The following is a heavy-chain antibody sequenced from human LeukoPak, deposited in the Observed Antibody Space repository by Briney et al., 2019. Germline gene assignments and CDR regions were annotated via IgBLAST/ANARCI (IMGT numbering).Heavy chain of an antibody. D-gene: IGHD6-13*01. V-gene: IGHV3-30*01. CDR1: GFIFSSNA. CDR2: ISTDGRDK. J-gene: IGHJ4*02. CDR3: ARDLKAAADYYFDY. Sequence: GGSLRLSCAVSGFIFSSNAMHWVRQAPGEGLEWVAVISTDGRDKHHADSVKGRFTISRDNSKNTLLLQMNSLRVEDTAIYYCARDLKAAADYYFDYWGQGTLVTVSS.